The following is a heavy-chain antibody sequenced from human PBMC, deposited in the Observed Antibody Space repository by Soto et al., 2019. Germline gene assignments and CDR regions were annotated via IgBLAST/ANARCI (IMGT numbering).Heavy chain of an antibody. CDR2: IYHSGRT. Sequence: QVQLQESGPGLVKPSGTLSLTCAVSGGSISSSNWWSWVRQPPGKGLEWIGEIYHSGRTNYNPSLKSRVNIAVDKSKNQFSLKLSSVAAADTAVYYCARAAVSSGYPRGDFDYWGQGTLVTVSS. V-gene: IGHV4-4*02. CDR1: GGSISSSNW. CDR3: ARAAVSSGYPRGDFDY. D-gene: IGHD5-12*01. J-gene: IGHJ4*02.